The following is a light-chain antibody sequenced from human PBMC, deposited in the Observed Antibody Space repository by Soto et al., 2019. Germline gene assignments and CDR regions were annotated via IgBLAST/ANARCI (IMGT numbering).Light chain of an antibody. CDR2: EGS. CDR3: TSYSSSSPVL. V-gene: IGLV2-14*02. J-gene: IGLJ2*01. CDR1: SSDVGRYNI. Sequence: QSALTQPASVSGSPGQSITISCTGTSSDVGRYNIVSWYQQHPGKAPKLMIYEGSKRPSGVSNRFSGSKSGITASLSISGLQPEDEADYYCTSYSSSSPVLFGGGTKLTVL.